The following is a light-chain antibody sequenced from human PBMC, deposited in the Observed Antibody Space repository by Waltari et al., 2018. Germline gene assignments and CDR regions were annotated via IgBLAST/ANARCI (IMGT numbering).Light chain of an antibody. Sequence: VVLTQSPLFLPVTLGQPASISCMAPESLVHNDGHIYFNWFHQRPGQSPRRLFYNVSNRDFGVPDRFSASGSATDLTLNISRVEADDVGVYFCMQPVRWPPGFGPGTRVDIK. CDR2: NVS. V-gene: IGKV2-30*02. CDR1: ESLVHNDGHIY. J-gene: IGKJ3*01. CDR3: MQPVRWPPG.